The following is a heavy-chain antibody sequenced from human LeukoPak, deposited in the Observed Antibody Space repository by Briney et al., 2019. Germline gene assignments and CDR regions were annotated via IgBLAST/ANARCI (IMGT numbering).Heavy chain of an antibody. D-gene: IGHD3-9*01. Sequence: PGGSLRLSCAASGFTFSSYEMNWVRQAPGKGLEWVSAIVGSGASTYYADSVKGRFTISRDNSKNTLYLQMNSLRAEDTALYYCAKWGDYDVLTGYYDSDYWGQGTLVTVSS. V-gene: IGHV3-23*01. CDR1: GFTFSSYE. CDR2: IVGSGAST. CDR3: AKWGDYDVLTGYYDSDY. J-gene: IGHJ4*02.